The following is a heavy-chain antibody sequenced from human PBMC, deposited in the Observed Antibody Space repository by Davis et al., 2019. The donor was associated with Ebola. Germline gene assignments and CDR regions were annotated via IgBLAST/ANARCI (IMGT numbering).Heavy chain of an antibody. V-gene: IGHV3-74*01. CDR1: GFTFSRYW. CDR3: ASGISQGY. D-gene: IGHD1-14*01. CDR2: INTDGSTI. Sequence: PGGSLRLSCAASGFTFSRYWMHWVRQAPGKGLVYVSRINTDGSTISYADSVKGRFTISRDNAKNTLYLQMNSLGAEDTALYYCASGISQGYWGQGTLVTVSS. J-gene: IGHJ4*02.